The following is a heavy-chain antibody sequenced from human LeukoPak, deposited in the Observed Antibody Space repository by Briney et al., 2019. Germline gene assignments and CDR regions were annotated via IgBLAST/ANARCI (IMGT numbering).Heavy chain of an antibody. CDR3: ARDVAQGKAPHSL. J-gene: IGHJ4*02. D-gene: IGHD2-21*01. CDR2: INQSGRT. CDR1: GFTFGDYA. V-gene: IGHV4-34*01. Sequence: GSLRLSCTASGFTFGDYAMSWIRQPPGKGLEWIGEINQSGRTNYNPSLKSRVTISVDTSKNQFSLKLSSVTAADTAVYYCARDVAQGKAPHSLWGQGTLVTVSS.